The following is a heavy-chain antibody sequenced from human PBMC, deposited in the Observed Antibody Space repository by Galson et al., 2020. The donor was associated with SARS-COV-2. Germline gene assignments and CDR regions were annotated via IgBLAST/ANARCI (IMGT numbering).Heavy chain of an antibody. CDR1: GFSINTYR. V-gene: IGHV3-74*01. Sequence: GESLKTPCAASGFSINTYRMHRVRPAPRKGPVWVSRINGDSSITSYADSVQGRFTIPRDNAKKTVYLEMTSLRVEDTAVYYCARDPLWGQGTMVTVSS. CDR3: ARDPL. CDR2: INGDSSIT. J-gene: IGHJ3*01.